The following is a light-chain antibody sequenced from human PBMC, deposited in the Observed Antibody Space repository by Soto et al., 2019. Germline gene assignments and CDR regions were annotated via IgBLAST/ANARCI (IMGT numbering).Light chain of an antibody. CDR1: QSVLYSSNNKNY. J-gene: IGKJ1*01. Sequence: DIVMTQSPDSRAVSLGERATINCKSSQSVLYSSNNKNYLAWYQQKPGQPPKLLIYWASTRESGVPDRFSGSGSGTDFTLTISSLQAEDVAVYYCQQYYSTPQTFGQGTRWIS. V-gene: IGKV4-1*01. CDR3: QQYYSTPQT. CDR2: WAS.